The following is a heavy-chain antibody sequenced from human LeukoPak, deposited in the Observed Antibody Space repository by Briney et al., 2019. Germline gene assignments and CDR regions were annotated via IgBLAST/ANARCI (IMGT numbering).Heavy chain of an antibody. CDR1: GGSISSGGYY. CDR2: IYYSGST. J-gene: IGHJ4*02. Sequence: PSETLSLTCTVSGGSISSGGYYWSWIRQHPGKGLEWIGYIYYSGSTYYNPSLKSRVTISVDTSKNQFSLKLSSVTAADTAVYYCARDQGIVGARRWDYWGQGTLVTVSS. CDR3: ARDQGIVGARRWDY. V-gene: IGHV4-31*03. D-gene: IGHD1-26*01.